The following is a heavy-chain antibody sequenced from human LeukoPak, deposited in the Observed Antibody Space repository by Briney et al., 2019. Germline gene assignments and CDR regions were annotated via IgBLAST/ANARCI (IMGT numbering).Heavy chain of an antibody. CDR1: GYSISSGDY. J-gene: IGHJ5*02. D-gene: IGHD2-15*01. CDR3: AREVVDRSTSLRGWFDP. V-gene: IGHV4-38-2*02. Sequence: PSETLSLTCNVSGYSISSGDYWGWIRQPPGKGLEWIGSIYHSGSAYYYPSLKSRAAISVGTSKNQFSLKLSSVTAADTAVYYCAREVVDRSTSLRGWFDPWGQGTLVTVSS. CDR2: IYHSGSA.